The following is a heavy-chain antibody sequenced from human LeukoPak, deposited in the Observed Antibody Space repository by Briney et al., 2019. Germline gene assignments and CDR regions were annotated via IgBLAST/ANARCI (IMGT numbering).Heavy chain of an antibody. CDR1: GFTFSSYA. CDR3: AKDPYSNYGYFDY. CDR2: ISGSGGST. Sequence: GGSLRLSCAASGFTFSSYAMSWVRQAPGKGLEWVSAISGSGGSTYCADSVKGRFTISRDNSKNTLYLQMNSLRAEDTAVYYCAKDPYSNYGYFDYWGQGTLVTVSS. V-gene: IGHV3-23*01. D-gene: IGHD4-11*01. J-gene: IGHJ4*02.